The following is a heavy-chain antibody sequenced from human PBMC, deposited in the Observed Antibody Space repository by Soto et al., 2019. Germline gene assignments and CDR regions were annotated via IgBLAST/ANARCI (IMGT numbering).Heavy chain of an antibody. CDR2: IYSDGST. CDR3: ARGLKIRHDAFDL. V-gene: IGHV3-53*01. CDR1: GFTVSNNY. Sequence: PGGSLRLSCAPSGFTVSNNYMNWVRQAPGKGLEWVSIIYSDGSTYYADYVKGRFTISRDNSKNTLYLQMDSLRAKDTAVYFCARGLKIRHDAFDLWGPGTMVTVSS. D-gene: IGHD3-22*01. J-gene: IGHJ3*01.